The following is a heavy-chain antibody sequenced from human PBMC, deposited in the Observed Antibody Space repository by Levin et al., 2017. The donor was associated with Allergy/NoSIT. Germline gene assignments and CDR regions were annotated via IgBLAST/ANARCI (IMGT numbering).Heavy chain of an antibody. CDR3: ARDRGAHYYDYVWGSYRYFDY. CDR2: ISSSSSYI. D-gene: IGHD3-16*02. J-gene: IGHJ4*02. V-gene: IGHV3-21*01. CDR1: GFTFSSYS. Sequence: PGGSLRLSCAASGFTFSSYSMNWVRQAPGKGLEWVSSISSSSSYIYYADSVKGRFTISRDNAKNSLYLQMNSLRAEDTAVYYCARDRGAHYYDYVWGSYRYFDYWGQGTLVTVSS.